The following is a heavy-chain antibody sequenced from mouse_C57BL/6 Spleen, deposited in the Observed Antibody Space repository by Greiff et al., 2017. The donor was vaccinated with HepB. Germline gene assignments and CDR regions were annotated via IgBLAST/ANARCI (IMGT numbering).Heavy chain of an antibody. J-gene: IGHJ3*01. CDR1: GYAFTNYL. D-gene: IGHD2-1*01. CDR2: INPGSGGT. V-gene: IGHV1-54*01. Sequence: VKLMESGAELVRPGTSVKVSCKASGYAFTNYLIEWVKQRPGQGLEWIGVINPGSGGTNYNEKFKGKATLTADKSSSTAYMQLSSLTSEDSAVYFCAREREERVIAYWGQGTLVTVSA. CDR3: AREREERVIAY.